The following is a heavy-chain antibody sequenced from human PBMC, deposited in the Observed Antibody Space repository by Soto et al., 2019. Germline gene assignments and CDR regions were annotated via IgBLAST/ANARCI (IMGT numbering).Heavy chain of an antibody. V-gene: IGHV3-23*01. Sequence: GGSLRLSCAASGFTFSSYAMSWVRQAPGKGLEWVSAISGSGGSTYYADSVKGRFTISRDNSKNTLYLQMNSLRAEDTAVYYCAKVITVPPDENYYYYGMDVWGQGTTVTVSS. D-gene: IGHD4-4*01. CDR2: ISGSGGST. CDR1: GFTFSSYA. J-gene: IGHJ6*02. CDR3: AKVITVPPDENYYYYGMDV.